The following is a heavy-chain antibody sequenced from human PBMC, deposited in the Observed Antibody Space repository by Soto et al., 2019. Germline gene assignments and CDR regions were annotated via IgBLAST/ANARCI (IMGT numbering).Heavy chain of an antibody. J-gene: IGHJ3*01. Sequence: QITLKESGPPLVKPTQTLTLTCTFSGFSLSTSGVGVGWIRQPPGKAPEWLALIYWDDDERYRPSLKSRLTITKDTSKNQVVLTMTNMDPVDTATYYYAHHLTLNGFDFWGQGTMVTVSS. CDR2: IYWDDDE. V-gene: IGHV2-5*02. CDR3: AHHLTLNGFDF. CDR1: GFSLSTSGVG.